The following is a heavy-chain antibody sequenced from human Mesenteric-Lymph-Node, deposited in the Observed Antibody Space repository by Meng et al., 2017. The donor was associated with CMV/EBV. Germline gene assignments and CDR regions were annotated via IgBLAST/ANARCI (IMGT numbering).Heavy chain of an antibody. V-gene: IGHV4-4*02. D-gene: IGHD3-22*01. CDR1: GGSISSSNW. J-gene: IGHJ5*02. CDR3: ARDWSSSGYNWFDP. CDR2: IYHSGST. Sequence: SGGSISSSNWWRWVRQPPGKGLEWIGEIYHSGSTNYNPSLKSRVTISVDKSKNQFSLKLSSVTAADTAVYYCARDWSSSGYNWFDPWGQGTLVTVSS.